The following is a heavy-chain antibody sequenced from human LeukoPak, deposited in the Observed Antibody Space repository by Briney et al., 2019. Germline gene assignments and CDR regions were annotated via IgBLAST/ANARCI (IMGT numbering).Heavy chain of an antibody. V-gene: IGHV3-7*01. CDR1: GFTFSSYA. J-gene: IGHJ4*02. D-gene: IGHD3-9*01. Sequence: GGSLRLSCAASGFTFSSYAMTWVRQAPGKGLEWVANIEEDGSEKHYVDSVKGRFTVSRDNAKNSLFLQMSDLRAEDTAVYYCARDLGRYFDYFDYWGQGTLVTVSS. CDR3: ARDLGRYFDYFDY. CDR2: IEEDGSEK.